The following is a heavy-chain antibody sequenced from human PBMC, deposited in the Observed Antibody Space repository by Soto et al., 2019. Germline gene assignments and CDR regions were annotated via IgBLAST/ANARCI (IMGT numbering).Heavy chain of an antibody. CDR1: GFTLSNYG. V-gene: IGHV3-33*01. CDR3: ARGRQAWTQGYLDS. D-gene: IGHD5-18*01. Sequence: QVQLVESGGGVVQPGRSLRLSCAASGFTLSNYGMHWVRQAPGKGLEWVAVIWSDGINKYYIDSVKGRFTISRDGSRNTLDLQMTSRRAEDTAVYSCARGRQAWTQGYLDSWGQGTPVTVSS. J-gene: IGHJ5*01. CDR2: IWSDGINK.